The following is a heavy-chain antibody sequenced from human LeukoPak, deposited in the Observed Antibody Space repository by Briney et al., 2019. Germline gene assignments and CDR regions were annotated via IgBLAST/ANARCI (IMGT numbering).Heavy chain of an antibody. Sequence: KPSETLSLTCAVYGGSFSGYYWSWIRQPPGKGLEWIGEINHSGSTNYNPSLKSRVTISVDTSKNQFSLKLSSVTAADTAVYYCARDSPYGSGSYGGLPWFDPWGQGTLVAVSS. J-gene: IGHJ5*02. CDR1: GGSFSGYY. CDR2: INHSGST. CDR3: ARDSPYGSGSYGGLPWFDP. V-gene: IGHV4-34*01. D-gene: IGHD3-10*01.